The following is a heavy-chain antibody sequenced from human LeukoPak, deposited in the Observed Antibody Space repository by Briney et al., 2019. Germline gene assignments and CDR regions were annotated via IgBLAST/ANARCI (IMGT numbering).Heavy chain of an antibody. Sequence: SETLSLTCTVSGGSISSSSYYWGWIRQPPGKGLEWIGSIYYSGSTYYNPSLKSRVTISVDASKNQFSLKLSSVTAADTAVYYCARVIRGGTYYFDYWGQGTLVTVSS. CDR2: IYYSGST. J-gene: IGHJ4*02. CDR3: ARVIRGGTYYFDY. V-gene: IGHV4-39*07. D-gene: IGHD1-14*01. CDR1: GGSISSSSYY.